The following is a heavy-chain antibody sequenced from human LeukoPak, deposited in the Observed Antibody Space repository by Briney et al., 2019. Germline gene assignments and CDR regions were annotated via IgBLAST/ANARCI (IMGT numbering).Heavy chain of an antibody. CDR3: ARQTGVGLFILP. V-gene: IGHV4-34*01. J-gene: IGHJ4*02. D-gene: IGHD3-3*01. CDR2: INHSGST. CDR1: GGSFSGYY. Sequence: SETLSLTCTVYGGSFSGYYWSWIRQPPGKGLEWIGEINHSGSTNYNPSLKSRVTISVDTSKNQFSLKLSSVTAADTAVYYCARQTGVGLFILPGGRGTLVTVSS.